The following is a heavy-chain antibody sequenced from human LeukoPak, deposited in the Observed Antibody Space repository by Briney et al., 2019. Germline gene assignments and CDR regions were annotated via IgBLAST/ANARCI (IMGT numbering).Heavy chain of an antibody. Sequence: ASVKVSFKASGYTFTVYYMHWVRQAPGQGLEWMGWINPNSGGTNYAQKFQGRVTMTRDTSISTAYMELSRLRSDDTAVYYCARYRGYSYGTPPGIAAAGTDYWGQGTLVTVSS. J-gene: IGHJ4*02. CDR2: INPNSGGT. V-gene: IGHV1-2*02. CDR1: GYTFTVYY. CDR3: ARYRGYSYGTPPGIAAAGTDY. D-gene: IGHD6-13*01.